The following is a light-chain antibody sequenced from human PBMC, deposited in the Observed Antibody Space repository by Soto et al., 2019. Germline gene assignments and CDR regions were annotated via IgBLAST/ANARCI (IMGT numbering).Light chain of an antibody. CDR2: DAS. V-gene: IGKV3-11*01. CDR3: QQRGHWLS. CDR1: QSVGSN. Sequence: EVELTQSPATLSLSPGERAVLSCRASQSVGSNVVWYQQKSGRAPRLLIYDASNRVSGIPARFSGSGSGTDFTLIISSLESEDFAVYYCQQRGHWLSFGGGTKVE. J-gene: IGKJ4*01.